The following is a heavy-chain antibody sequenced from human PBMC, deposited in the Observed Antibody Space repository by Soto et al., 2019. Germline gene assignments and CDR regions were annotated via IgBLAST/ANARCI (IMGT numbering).Heavy chain of an antibody. CDR3: AREVPRGVINYYYYGMDV. V-gene: IGHV4-34*01. J-gene: IGHJ6*02. CDR1: GGSFSGYY. CDR2: INHSGST. D-gene: IGHD3-10*01. Sequence: SETLSLTCAVYGGSFSGYYWSWIRQPPGKGLEWIGEINHSGSTNYNPSLKSRVTISVDTSKNQFSLKLSSVTAADTAVYYCAREVPRGVINYYYYGMDVWGQGTTVTVSS.